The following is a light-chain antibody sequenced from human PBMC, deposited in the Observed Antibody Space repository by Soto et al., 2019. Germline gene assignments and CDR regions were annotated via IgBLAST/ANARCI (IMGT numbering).Light chain of an antibody. Sequence: EIVMTQSPATLSVSPGERVTLSCRASQDISSSLAWYQQKPGQAPRLLIYGASIRATGVPATFSGSGSGTEFTLSISSLQSEHLGVYYCQQDSSWPLTFRGGTKVEIK. J-gene: IGKJ4*01. CDR1: QDISSS. V-gene: IGKV3-15*01. CDR3: QQDSSWPLT. CDR2: GAS.